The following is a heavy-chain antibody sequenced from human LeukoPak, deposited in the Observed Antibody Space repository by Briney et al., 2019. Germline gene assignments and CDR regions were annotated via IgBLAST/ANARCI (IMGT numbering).Heavy chain of an antibody. Sequence: SSETLSLTCTVSGGSVSSDSYFWTWIRQPPGKGLEWVSSIISSSSSIYYADSVKGRFTISRDNAKNSLFLQMNSLRAEDTAVYYCAKGFYSDVSYWGQGTLVTVSS. V-gene: IGHV3-21*01. CDR3: AKGFYSDVSY. D-gene: IGHD3-16*01. CDR2: IISSSSSI. CDR1: GGSVSSDSYF. J-gene: IGHJ4*02.